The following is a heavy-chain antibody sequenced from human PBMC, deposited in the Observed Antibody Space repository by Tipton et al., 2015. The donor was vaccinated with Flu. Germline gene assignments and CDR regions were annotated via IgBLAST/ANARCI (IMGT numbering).Heavy chain of an antibody. CDR3: ARGIYISSSGYVGRGDPHKNDY. Sequence: GLVKPSETLSLTCIVSGYSISSGYYWGWIRQPPGNGLEWIGSIYHTGSTYYNPSLKSRVTISVDTSKNQFSPKLSSVTAADTAVYYCARGIYISSSGYVGRGDPHKNDYWGQGTLVTVSS. CDR2: IYHTGST. CDR1: GYSISSGYY. J-gene: IGHJ4*02. D-gene: IGHD6-13*01. V-gene: IGHV4-38-2*02.